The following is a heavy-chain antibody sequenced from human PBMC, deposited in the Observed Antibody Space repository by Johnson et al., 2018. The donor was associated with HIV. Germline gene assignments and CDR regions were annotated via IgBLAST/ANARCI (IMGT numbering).Heavy chain of an antibody. CDR1: AFTFSSND. J-gene: IGHJ3*02. CDR2: ISGSDHST. V-gene: IGHV3-23*04. Sequence: VQLVESGGGLVQPGGSLRLSCGASAFTFSSNDMKWVRQAPGKGLEWVSPISGSDHSTYYADSVRGRFTISRDNSKNTLYLQMNSLRAEDTAVYYCARGKKQWLDEDAFDIWGQGTMVTVSS. D-gene: IGHD6-19*01. CDR3: ARGKKQWLDEDAFDI.